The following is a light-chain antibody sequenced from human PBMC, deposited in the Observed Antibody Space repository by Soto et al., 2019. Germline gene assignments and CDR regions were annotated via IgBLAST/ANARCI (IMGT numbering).Light chain of an antibody. CDR2: KAS. CDR1: QTISSW. J-gene: IGKJ5*01. Sequence: DIQMTQSPSTLSGSVGDRVTITCRASQTISSWLAWYQQKPAKATKLMIYKASTLKSGVPSRFSGSGSGTEFTLTISSLQPDDFAAYYCQQYNDWPPITFGQGTRLEIK. V-gene: IGKV1-5*03. CDR3: QQYNDWPPIT.